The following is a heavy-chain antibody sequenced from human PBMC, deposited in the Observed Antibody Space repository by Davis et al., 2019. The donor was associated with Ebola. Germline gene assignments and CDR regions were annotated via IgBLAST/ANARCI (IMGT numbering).Heavy chain of an antibody. V-gene: IGHV3-7*01. CDR3: ARIPRVGDKDGYI. CDR1: GFSFSSHW. D-gene: IGHD2-2*02. J-gene: IGHJ3*02. Sequence: GESLKISCAASGFSFSSHWMTWVRQAPGKGLESVAKINKDGSQKYYVDSVKGRFTISRDNAKSTLYLVMDSLRAEDTAVYYCARIPRVGDKDGYIWGQGTTVTVSS. CDR2: INKDGSQK.